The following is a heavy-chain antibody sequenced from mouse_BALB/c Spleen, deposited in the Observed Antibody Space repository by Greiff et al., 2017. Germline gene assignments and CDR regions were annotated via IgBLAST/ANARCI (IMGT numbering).Heavy chain of an antibody. Sequence: EVQRVESGGGLVQPGGSLKLSCAASGFTFSSYTMSWVRQTPEKRLEWVAYISNGGGSTYYPDTVKGRFTISRDNAKNTLYLQMSSLKSGDTAMYYCARLGNYRYYFDYWGQGTTLTVSS. D-gene: IGHD2-1*01. CDR3: ARLGNYRYYFDY. CDR1: GFTFSSYT. J-gene: IGHJ2*01. CDR2: ISNGGGST. V-gene: IGHV5-12-2*01.